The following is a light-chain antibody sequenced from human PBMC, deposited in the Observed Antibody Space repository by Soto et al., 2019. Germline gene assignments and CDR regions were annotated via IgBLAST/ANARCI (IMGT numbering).Light chain of an antibody. J-gene: IGKJ4*01. V-gene: IGKV1-9*01. CDR1: LGISGY. CDR2: SAS. Sequence: DIQLTQSPSFLSASVGDRVTMTCRASLGISGYLAWYQQEPGKVPRLLIYSASSLQSGVPSRFSGSGSGTEFTLTISSLQPEDFASYYCQQLDRYPFTFGGGTKVEI. CDR3: QQLDRYPFT.